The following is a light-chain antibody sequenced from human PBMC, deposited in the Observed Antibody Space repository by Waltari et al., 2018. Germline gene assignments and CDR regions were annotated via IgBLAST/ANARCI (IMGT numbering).Light chain of an antibody. Sequence: EMASIHSPHTPSLAPGEGAALSCRASQSFSSYLPWYQQKPGPAPRLLIYDSSHRATGIPARFSGSWSGKYFTLTIRSLGPEDFAVYYCQQRSNWQTFGGGNKVEIK. V-gene: IGKV3-11*01. CDR1: QSFSSY. CDR3: QQRSNWQT. CDR2: DSS. J-gene: IGKJ4*01.